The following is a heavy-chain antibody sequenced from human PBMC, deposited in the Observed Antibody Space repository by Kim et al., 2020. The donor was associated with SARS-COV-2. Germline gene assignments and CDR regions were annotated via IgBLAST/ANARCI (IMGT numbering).Heavy chain of an antibody. V-gene: IGHV4-39*01. CDR2: IFYSGST. J-gene: IGHJ4*02. CDR3: ARSATYYDFWSDYPKYYFDY. D-gene: IGHD3-3*01. CDR1: GGSISTSIYY. Sequence: SETLSLTCTVSGGSISTSIYYWGWIRQPPGKGLEWIGTIFYSGSTYYNPSLKSRVTISVDTSKNQFSLKVTSVTAADTAVYYCARSATYYDFWSDYPKYYFDYWGQGNLVIVSS.